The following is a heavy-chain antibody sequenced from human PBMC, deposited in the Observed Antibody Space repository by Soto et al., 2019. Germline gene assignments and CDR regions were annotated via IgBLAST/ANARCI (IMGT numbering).Heavy chain of an antibody. Sequence: QVQLVQSGAEVKKPGASVKVSCKASGYTFTSHGISWVRQAPGQGLEWMGWISAYNGDTNYAQKLQGRVTVTTDTSTSTAYMELRSLRSEDTAVYYCARMVRGSNIDYYHYMDVWGKRTTVTGSS. CDR2: ISAYNGDT. D-gene: IGHD3-10*01. CDR1: GYTFTSHG. J-gene: IGHJ6*03. V-gene: IGHV1-18*01. CDR3: ARMVRGSNIDYYHYMDV.